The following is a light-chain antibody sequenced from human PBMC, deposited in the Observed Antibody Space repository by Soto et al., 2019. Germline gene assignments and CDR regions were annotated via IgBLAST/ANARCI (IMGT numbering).Light chain of an antibody. V-gene: IGLV2-8*01. J-gene: IGLJ3*02. Sequence: QSALTQPPSASGSAGQSVAISCTGTSSDVGGYDYVSWYQQYPGKAPKLMIYEVSKRPSGVPDRFSGSKSGNTASLTVSGLQAEDESDYYCSSYAGSKNLMFGGGTKLTVL. CDR3: SSYAGSKNLM. CDR1: SSDVGGYDY. CDR2: EVS.